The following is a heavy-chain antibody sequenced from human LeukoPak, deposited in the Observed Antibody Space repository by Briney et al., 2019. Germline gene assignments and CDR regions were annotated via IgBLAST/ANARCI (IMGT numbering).Heavy chain of an antibody. V-gene: IGHV4-39*01. CDR1: GGSISSSSYY. Sequence: SETLSLTCTVSGGSISSSSYYWGWIRQPPGKGLESIGSIYYSGSTYYNPSLKSRVTISVDTSKNQFSLKLSSVTAADTAVYYCARVVDTAMVTNFDYWGQGTLVTVSS. CDR3: ARVVDTAMVTNFDY. CDR2: IYYSGST. D-gene: IGHD5-18*01. J-gene: IGHJ4*02.